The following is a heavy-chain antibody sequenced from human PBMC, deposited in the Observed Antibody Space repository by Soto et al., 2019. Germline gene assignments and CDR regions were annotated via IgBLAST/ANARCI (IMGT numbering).Heavy chain of an antibody. Sequence: SQTLSLTCAISGDSVSSNSAAWNWIRQSPSRGLEWLGRTYYRSKWYNDYAVSVKSRITINPDTSKNQFSLQLNSVTPEDTAVYYCARHYLYSSGWYGWFDPWGQGTLVTVSS. D-gene: IGHD6-19*01. CDR2: TYYRSKWYN. J-gene: IGHJ5*02. V-gene: IGHV6-1*01. CDR3: ARHYLYSSGWYGWFDP. CDR1: GDSVSSNSAA.